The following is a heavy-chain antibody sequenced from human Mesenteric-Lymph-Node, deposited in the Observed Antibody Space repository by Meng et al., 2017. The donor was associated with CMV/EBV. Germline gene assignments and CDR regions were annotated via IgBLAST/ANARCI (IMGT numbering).Heavy chain of an antibody. J-gene: IGHJ5*02. Sequence: SETLSLTCTVSGDSISSSDFFWGWIRQPPGKGLEWIGSIYYTGSTYYNPSLKSRVTMSVDTSKHQFSLRLSSVTAAHTAVYYCARDQKTMVSPAGLGYIRFDPWGQGTLVTVSS. CDR1: GDSISSSDFF. CDR3: ARDQKTMVSPAGLGYIRFDP. CDR2: IYYTGST. V-gene: IGHV4-39*07. D-gene: IGHD5-18*01.